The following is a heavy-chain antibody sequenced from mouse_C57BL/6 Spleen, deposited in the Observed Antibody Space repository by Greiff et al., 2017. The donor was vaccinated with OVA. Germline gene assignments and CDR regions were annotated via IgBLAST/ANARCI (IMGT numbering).Heavy chain of an antibody. Sequence: EVKLVESGGGLVKPGGSLKLSCAASGFTFSSYAMSWVRQTPEKRLEWVATISDGGSYTYYTDNVKGRFTISSDNAKNNLYLQMSHLKSEDAAMDYCARDLGRGAMDYWGQGTSVTVSS. J-gene: IGHJ4*01. D-gene: IGHD4-1*01. CDR2: ISDGGSYT. CDR1: GFTFSSYA. V-gene: IGHV5-4*01. CDR3: ARDLGRGAMDY.